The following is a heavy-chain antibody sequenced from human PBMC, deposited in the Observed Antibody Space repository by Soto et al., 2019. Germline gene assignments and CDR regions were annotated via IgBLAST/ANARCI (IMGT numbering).Heavy chain of an antibody. CDR3: AREMRIYCSSTSCSNAQYYYYYGMDV. CDR2: IYYSGST. CDR1: GGSISSGGYY. V-gene: IGHV4-31*03. Sequence: TLSLTCTVSGGSISSGGYYWSWIRQHPGKGLEWIGYIYYSGSTYYNPSLKSRVTISADTSKNQFSLKLSSVTAADTAVYYCAREMRIYCSSTSCSNAQYYYYYGMDVWGQGTTVTVSS. J-gene: IGHJ6*02. D-gene: IGHD2-2*01.